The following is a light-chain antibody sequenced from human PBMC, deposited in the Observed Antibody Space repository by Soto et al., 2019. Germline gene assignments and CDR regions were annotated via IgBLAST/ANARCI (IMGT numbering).Light chain of an antibody. V-gene: IGKV1-5*03. CDR1: QSVSNNY. CDR2: KAS. Sequence: TQSPGTLSLSPGERATLSCRASQSVSNNYFAWYQQKPGKAPKLLISKASSLESGVPPRFSGSGFGTEFTLTISSLQPDDSATYYCQQYNHYSSFGQGTKLELK. J-gene: IGKJ2*01. CDR3: QQYNHYSS.